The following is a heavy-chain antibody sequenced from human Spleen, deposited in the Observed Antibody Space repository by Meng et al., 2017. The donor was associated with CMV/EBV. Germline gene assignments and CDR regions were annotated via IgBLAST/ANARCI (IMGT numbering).Heavy chain of an antibody. CDR2: IYYSGTT. V-gene: IGHV4-61*08. CDR3: AREEFLEKDAFDI. Sequence: SETLSLTCTVSGGSVSSGGYYWSWIRQPPGKGLEWIGNIYYSGTTNYNPSLKSRVTISVDTSKNQFSLKLSSVTAADTAVYYCAREEFLEKDAFDIWGQGTMVTVSS. J-gene: IGHJ3*02. D-gene: IGHD3-3*01. CDR1: GGSVSSGGYY.